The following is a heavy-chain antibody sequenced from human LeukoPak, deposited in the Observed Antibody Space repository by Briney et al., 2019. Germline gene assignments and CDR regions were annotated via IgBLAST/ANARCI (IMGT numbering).Heavy chain of an antibody. CDR3: ARALPSPLYSGSYADAFDI. CDR1: GFAFSTSG. Sequence: GGSLRLSCATSGFAFSTSGMHWVHQAPDTGLERVAFISYDGSEKYYADSVRGRFTISRDNSKSTLFLQMNSLRAEDTAVYYCARALPSPLYSGSYADAFDIWGQGTMVTVSS. V-gene: IGHV3-33*05. CDR2: ISYDGSEK. J-gene: IGHJ3*02. D-gene: IGHD1-26*01.